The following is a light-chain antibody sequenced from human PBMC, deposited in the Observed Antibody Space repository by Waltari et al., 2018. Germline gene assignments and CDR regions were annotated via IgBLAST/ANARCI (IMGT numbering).Light chain of an antibody. V-gene: IGLV3-21*02. CDR1: NIGSKS. Sequence: SYILTQAPSVAVAPGQTARIPCGGNNIGSKSVHWYQQTPGQAPVLVLYDNIDRPSGIPERFSGSNSRNMATLTISRVEAGDEADYYCQVWDSDVIFGGGTKLTVL. CDR2: DNI. CDR3: QVWDSDVI. J-gene: IGLJ2*01.